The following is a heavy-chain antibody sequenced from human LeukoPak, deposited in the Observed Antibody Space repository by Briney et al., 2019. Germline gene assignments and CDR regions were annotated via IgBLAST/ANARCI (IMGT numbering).Heavy chain of an antibody. CDR2: ISGSGRNT. CDR3: AKAPLRYFDWYLFDY. J-gene: IGHJ4*02. CDR1: GFIFSTYG. D-gene: IGHD3-9*01. V-gene: IGHV3-23*01. Sequence: GSLRLSCAASGFIFSTYGMSWVRQAPGKGLEWVSSISGSGRNTYYADSVKGRFTISRDNSKNTLYLQMNSLRAEDTAVYYCAKAPLRYFDWYLFDYWGQGTLVTVSS.